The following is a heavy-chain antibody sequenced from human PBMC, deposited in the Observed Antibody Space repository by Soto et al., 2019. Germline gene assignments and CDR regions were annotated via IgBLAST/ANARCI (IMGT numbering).Heavy chain of an antibody. V-gene: IGHV3-23*01. Sequence: EVRLLESGGGLVKPGGSLRLSCATSGLTFSNYAMSWVRQAPGGGLEWVSSLSGSSSTSYYADSVKGRFNLSRNRSKNTLDLQMSSRRAEDTALYYCAKNQERELPRVIDFWGQGTRVTVSS. J-gene: IGHJ4*02. CDR1: GLTFSNYA. D-gene: IGHD1-7*01. CDR2: LSGSSSTS. CDR3: AKNQERELPRVIDF.